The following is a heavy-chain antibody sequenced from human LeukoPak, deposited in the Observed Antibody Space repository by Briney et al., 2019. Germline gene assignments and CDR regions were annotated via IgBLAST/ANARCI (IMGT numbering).Heavy chain of an antibody. CDR3: ARRADGYNYVGTDY. V-gene: IGHV5-51*01. D-gene: IGHD5-24*01. J-gene: IGHJ4*02. CDR2: IYPGDSET. Sequence: GGSLRLSCAASGFTFSSYSMNWVRQAPGKGLEWMGIIYPGDSETTYSPSFQGQVTISADKSISTAYLQWSSLKASDTAMYYCARRADGYNYVGTDYWGQGTLVTVSS. CDR1: GFTFSSYS.